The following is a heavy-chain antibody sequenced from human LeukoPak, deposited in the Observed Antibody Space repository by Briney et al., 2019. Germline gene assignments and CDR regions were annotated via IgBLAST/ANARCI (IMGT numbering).Heavy chain of an antibody. CDR3: ARSRYCSSTSCPSGEY. J-gene: IGHJ4*02. CDR1: GFTFSSFA. CDR2: ISSSGGTT. D-gene: IGHD2-2*01. V-gene: IGHV3-23*01. Sequence: GGSLRLSCAASGFTFSSFAMSWVRQAPGKGLEWVSAISSSGGTTYYADSVKGRFSISRDNSKNTLYLRMNSLRAEDTAVYYCARSRYCSSTSCPSGEYWGQGTLVTVSS.